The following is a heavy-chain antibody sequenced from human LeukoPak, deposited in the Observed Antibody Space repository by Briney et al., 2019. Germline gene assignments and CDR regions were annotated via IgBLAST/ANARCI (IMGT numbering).Heavy chain of an antibody. CDR1: GGTFSSYA. Sequence: SVKVSCKASGGTFSSYAISWVRQAPGQGFEWMGGIIPIFGTANYAQKFQGRVTITADESTSTAYMELSSLRSEDTAVYYCARGLGGLYYYYYMDVWGKGTTVTVSS. D-gene: IGHD3-16*01. J-gene: IGHJ6*03. V-gene: IGHV1-69*13. CDR3: ARGLGGLYYYYYMDV. CDR2: IIPIFGTA.